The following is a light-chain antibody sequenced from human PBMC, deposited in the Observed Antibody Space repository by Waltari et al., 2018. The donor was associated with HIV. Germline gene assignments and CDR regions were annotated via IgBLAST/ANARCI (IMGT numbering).Light chain of an antibody. CDR1: TSNIGKNY. V-gene: IGLV1-51*01. J-gene: IGLJ3*02. Sequence: QSVLTQPPSVSAAPGQKVTISCSGSTSNIGKNYVSWYQQLPGTAPKLLIYDNNGRPSGMPNRFSGSKSGTSATLGITGLQTGDEAAYYCGTWDNSLSAGVFGGGTKLTVL. CDR2: DNN. CDR3: GTWDNSLSAGV.